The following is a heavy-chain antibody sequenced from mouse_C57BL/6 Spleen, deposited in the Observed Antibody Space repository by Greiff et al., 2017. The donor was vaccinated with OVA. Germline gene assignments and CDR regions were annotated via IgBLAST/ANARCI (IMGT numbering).Heavy chain of an antibody. Sequence: VQLQQSGPELVKPGASVKISCKASGYTFTDYYINWVKQRPGQGLEWIGWIFPGSGSTYYNEKFKGKATLTVDKSSSTAYMLLSSLTSADSAVYFCARRAYGSSYAYFDVWGTGTTVTVSS. CDR1: GYTFTDYY. D-gene: IGHD1-1*01. J-gene: IGHJ1*03. V-gene: IGHV1-75*01. CDR2: IFPGSGST. CDR3: ARRAYGSSYAYFDV.